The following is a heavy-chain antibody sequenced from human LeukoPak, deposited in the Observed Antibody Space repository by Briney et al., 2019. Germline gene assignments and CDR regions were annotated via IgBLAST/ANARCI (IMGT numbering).Heavy chain of an antibody. CDR3: TTKFDSSGYYREA. CDR1: GFTFSNAW. V-gene: IGHV3-15*01. J-gene: IGHJ5*02. CDR2: IKSKTDGGTT. Sequence: GGSLRLSCAASGFTFSNAWTSWVRQAPGKGLEWVGRIKSKTDGGTTDYAAPVKGRFTISRDDSKNTLYLQMNSLKTEDTAVYYCTTKFDSSGYYREAWGQGTLVTVSS. D-gene: IGHD3-22*01.